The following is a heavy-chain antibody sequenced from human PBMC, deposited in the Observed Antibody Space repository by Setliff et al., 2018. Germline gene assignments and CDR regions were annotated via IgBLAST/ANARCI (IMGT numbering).Heavy chain of an antibody. CDR1: GGSISNYY. V-gene: IGHV4-4*07. CDR2: XXXXXXX. D-gene: IGHD1-26*01. CDR3: ARKGISALSGAFDM. Sequence: SETLSLTCTVSGGSISNYYWSWIRQPAGXXXXXXXXXXXXXXXXXXXXXXSRVTMSVDTSKNQFSLKLSSVTAADTAVYYCARKGISALSGAFDMWGQGTTVTVS. J-gene: IGHJ3*02.